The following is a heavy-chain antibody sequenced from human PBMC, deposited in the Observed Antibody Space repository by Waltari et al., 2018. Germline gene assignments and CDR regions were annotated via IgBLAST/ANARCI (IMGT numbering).Heavy chain of an antibody. CDR1: GGSISSGSYY. J-gene: IGHJ4*02. V-gene: IGHV4-61*02. CDR3: AREYSSFQTYFDY. D-gene: IGHD6-6*01. Sequence: QVQLQESGPGLVKPSQTLSLTCTVSGGSISSGSYYWSWIRQPAGKGLEWIGRIYTSGSTNYNPSLKSRVTISVDTSKNQFSLKLSSVTAADTAVYYCAREYSSFQTYFDYWGQGTLVTVSS. CDR2: IYTSGST.